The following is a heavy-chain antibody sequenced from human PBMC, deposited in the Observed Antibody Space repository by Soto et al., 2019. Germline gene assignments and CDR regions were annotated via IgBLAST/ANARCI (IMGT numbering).Heavy chain of an antibody. CDR2: MNPNSGNT. Sequence: ASVKVSCKASGYTFTSYDINCVRQATGQGLEWMGWMNPNSGNTGYAQKFQGRVTMTRNTSISTAYMELSSLRSEDTAVYYCARRVRGDAFYYYYYMDVWXKGTTVTVSS. V-gene: IGHV1-8*01. CDR1: GYTFTSYD. D-gene: IGHD3-10*01. J-gene: IGHJ6*03. CDR3: ARRVRGDAFYYYYYMDV.